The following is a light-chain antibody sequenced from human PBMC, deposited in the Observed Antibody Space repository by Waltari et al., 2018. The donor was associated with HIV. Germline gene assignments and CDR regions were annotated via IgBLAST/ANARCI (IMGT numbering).Light chain of an antibody. J-gene: IGKJ4*01. CDR3: LQTYSIPFT. V-gene: IGKV1-39*01. CDR1: QNINNY. Sequence: DIQMTQSPSSLSGSFGVSVTITCLASQNINNYLSWYQQKPAKAPKLLIYGASSLQRGVSSRFTTTGSGSDFTLTIRGLQPEDFATYYCLQTYSIPFTFGGGTKVEI. CDR2: GAS.